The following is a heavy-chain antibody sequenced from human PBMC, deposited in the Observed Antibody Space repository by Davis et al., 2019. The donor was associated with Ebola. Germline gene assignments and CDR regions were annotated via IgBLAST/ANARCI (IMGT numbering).Heavy chain of an antibody. D-gene: IGHD3-3*01. CDR3: ARSRTFWSGYYMSGRGPGDDAFDI. Sequence: GSLRLSCTVSDGSISSYYWSWIRQPPGKGLEWIGYIYDSGTTNYNPSLKSRVTISVDTPKNQFSLKLTSVTAADTAVYYCARSRTFWSGYYMSGRGPGDDAFDIWGQGTMVTVSS. CDR1: DGSISSYY. J-gene: IGHJ3*02. V-gene: IGHV4-59*01. CDR2: IYDSGTT.